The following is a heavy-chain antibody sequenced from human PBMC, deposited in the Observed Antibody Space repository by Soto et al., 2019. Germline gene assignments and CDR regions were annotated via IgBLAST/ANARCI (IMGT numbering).Heavy chain of an antibody. CDR3: ARDLTLYCSGGSCYGVWFDP. D-gene: IGHD2-15*01. CDR1: GFTFSSYW. J-gene: IGHJ5*02. V-gene: IGHV3-7*01. CDR2: IKQDGSEK. Sequence: EVQLVESGGGLVQPGGSLRLSCAASGFTFSSYWMSWVRQAPGKGLEWVANIKQDGSEKYYVDSVKGRFTISRDNAKNSLYLQMNSLRAEDTAVYYCARDLTLYCSGGSCYGVWFDPWGQGTLVTVSS.